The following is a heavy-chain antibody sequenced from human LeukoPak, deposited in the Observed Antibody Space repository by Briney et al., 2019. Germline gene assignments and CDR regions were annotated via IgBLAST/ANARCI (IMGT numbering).Heavy chain of an antibody. CDR2: IYYSGST. Sequence: SETLSLTCTVSGGSISSYYWSWIRQPPGKGLEWIGYIYYSGSTYYNPSLKSRVTISVDTSKNQFSLKLRSVTAADTAVYYCARHSGTWGQGTLVTVSS. CDR1: GGSISSYY. J-gene: IGHJ4*02. D-gene: IGHD1-26*01. CDR3: ARHSGT. V-gene: IGHV4-59*08.